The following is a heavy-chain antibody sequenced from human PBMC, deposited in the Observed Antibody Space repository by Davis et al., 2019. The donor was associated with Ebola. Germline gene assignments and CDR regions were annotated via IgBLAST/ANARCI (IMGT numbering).Heavy chain of an antibody. J-gene: IGHJ4*02. D-gene: IGHD6-13*01. CDR1: GFTFSSYG. CDR3: ANGIAAAQPLDY. CDR2: ISYDGSNK. V-gene: IGHV3-30*18. Sequence: SLITSCAASGFTFSSYGMHLVRPAPGKGLEWGAVISYDGSNKYYEDSVKGRFTISRDNSKNTLYLQMNSLGAEDTAVYYCANGIAAAQPLDYWGQGILVTVSS.